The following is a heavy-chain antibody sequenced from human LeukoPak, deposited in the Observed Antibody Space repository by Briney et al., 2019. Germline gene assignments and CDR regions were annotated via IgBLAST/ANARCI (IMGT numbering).Heavy chain of an antibody. CDR3: AKGFTVLDAFDI. CDR2: IRYDGSNK. Sequence: GGSLRLSCAASGFTFSSYGMHWARQAPGKGLEWVAFIRYDGSNKYYADSVKGRFTISRDNSKNTLYLQMNSLRAKDTAVYYCAKGFTVLDAFDIWGQGTMVTVSS. V-gene: IGHV3-30*02. D-gene: IGHD3/OR15-3a*01. CDR1: GFTFSSYG. J-gene: IGHJ3*02.